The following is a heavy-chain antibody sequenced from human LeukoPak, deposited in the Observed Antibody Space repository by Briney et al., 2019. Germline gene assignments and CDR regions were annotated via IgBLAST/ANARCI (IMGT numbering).Heavy chain of an antibody. V-gene: IGHV3-21*01. CDR1: GFTFSSYS. J-gene: IGHJ4*02. Sequence: PGGSLRLSCAACGFTFSSYSMNWVRQAPGKGLEWVSSISSSSSYIYYADSVKGRFTISRDNAKNSLYLQMNSLRAEDTAVYYCARSPSVGATLCVYWGQGTLVTVSS. D-gene: IGHD1-26*01. CDR2: ISSSSSYI. CDR3: ARSPSVGATLCVY.